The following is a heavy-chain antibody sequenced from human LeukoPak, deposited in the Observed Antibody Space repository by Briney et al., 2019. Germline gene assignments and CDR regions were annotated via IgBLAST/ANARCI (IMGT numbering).Heavy chain of an antibody. Sequence: GGSLRLSCAASGFTFSSYAMSWVRQAPGKGLEWVSGISGSGGSTYYADSVKGRFTISRDNSKNTPYLQMINLRAEDTAVYYCAKTYYDFWSGYYPFDPWGQGTLVTVSS. D-gene: IGHD3-3*01. CDR1: GFTFSSYA. V-gene: IGHV3-23*01. CDR3: AKTYYDFWSGYYPFDP. CDR2: ISGSGGST. J-gene: IGHJ5*02.